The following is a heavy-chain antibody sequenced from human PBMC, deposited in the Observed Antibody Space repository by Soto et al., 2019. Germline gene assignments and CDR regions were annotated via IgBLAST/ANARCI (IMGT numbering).Heavy chain of an antibody. Sequence: QVQLQQWGAGLLKPSETLSLTCAVYGGSLNGNYWTWLRQTPGKGLEWIGEISPSGSTNYNPSLKSRVGISLDPPRDQSSLRMKFGPAADTAVNNVPRGRVPSLAPSTYLDNWGQGTLSPSPQ. CDR2: ISPSGST. CDR3: PRGRVPSLAPSTYLDN. CDR1: GGSLNGNY. J-gene: IGHJ4*02. D-gene: IGHD2-2*01. V-gene: IGHV4-34*01.